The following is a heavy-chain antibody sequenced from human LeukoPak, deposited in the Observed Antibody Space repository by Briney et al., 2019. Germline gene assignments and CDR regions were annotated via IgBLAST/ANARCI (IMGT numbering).Heavy chain of an antibody. J-gene: IGHJ3*02. CDR2: ISWNSGSI. CDR3: AKDIASGYIPVDAFDI. D-gene: IGHD3-22*01. CDR1: GFTFDDYA. V-gene: IGHV3-9*01. Sequence: GGSLRLSCAASGFTFDDYAMHWVRQAPGKGLEWVSGISWNSGSIGYADSVKGRFTISGDNAKNSLYLQMNSLRAEDTALYYCAKDIASGYIPVDAFDIWGQGTMVTVSS.